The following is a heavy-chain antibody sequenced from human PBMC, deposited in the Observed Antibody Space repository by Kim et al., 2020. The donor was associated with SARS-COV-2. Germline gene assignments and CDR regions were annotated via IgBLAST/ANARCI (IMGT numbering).Heavy chain of an antibody. D-gene: IGHD3-22*01. CDR2: TYYSGNT. V-gene: IGHV4-39*01. Sequence: SETLSLTCTVSGGSISTSSYYWGWIRQPPGKGLEWIGNTYYSGNTYYNSSLKSRVTIFLDTSKNQFTLKLSSVTAADTAVYYCARALDYYDRSAYYDWGQGTLVTVSS. CDR1: GGSISTSSYY. J-gene: IGHJ4*02. CDR3: ARALDYYDRSAYYD.